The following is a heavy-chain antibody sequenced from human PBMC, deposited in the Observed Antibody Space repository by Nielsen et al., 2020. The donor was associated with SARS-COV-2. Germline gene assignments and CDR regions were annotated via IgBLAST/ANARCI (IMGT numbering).Heavy chain of an antibody. D-gene: IGHD5-12*01. CDR3: AKSSGWLRNDY. Sequence: GGSLRLSCAASGFTFSNAWMSWVRQAPGKGLEWVSAISGSGGSTYYADSVKGRFTISRDNSKNTLYLQMNSLRAEDTAVYYCAKSSGWLRNDYWGQGTLVTVSS. CDR2: ISGSGGST. CDR1: GFTFSNAW. V-gene: IGHV3-23*01. J-gene: IGHJ4*02.